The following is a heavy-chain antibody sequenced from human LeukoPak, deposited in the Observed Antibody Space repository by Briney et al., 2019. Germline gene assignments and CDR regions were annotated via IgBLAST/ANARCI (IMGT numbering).Heavy chain of an antibody. J-gene: IGHJ4*02. V-gene: IGHV5-51*01. CDR1: GYSFTSYW. CDR3: ARQGGACSSTSCYDY. CDR2: IYPGDSDT. D-gene: IGHD2-2*01. Sequence: GESLKISCKGSGYSFTSYWIGWVRQMPGKGLEWMGIIYPGDSDTRYSPSFQGQVTISADKSISTAYLQWSSLKASDTAMYYCARQGGACSSTSCYDYWGQGTLVTVSS.